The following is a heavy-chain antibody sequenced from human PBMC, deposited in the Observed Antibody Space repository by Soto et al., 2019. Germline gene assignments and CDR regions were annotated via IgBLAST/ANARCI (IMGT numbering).Heavy chain of an antibody. Sequence: PSETLSLTCTVSGGSISRYYWSWIRQPPGKGLEWIGEINHSGSTNYNPSLKSRVTISVDTSKNQFSLNLSSVTAADTAVYYCATGTGSSWYGGIEHWGQGTLVTVSS. CDR2: INHSGST. V-gene: IGHV4-34*01. CDR1: GGSISRYY. D-gene: IGHD6-13*01. CDR3: ATGTGSSWYGGIEH. J-gene: IGHJ4*02.